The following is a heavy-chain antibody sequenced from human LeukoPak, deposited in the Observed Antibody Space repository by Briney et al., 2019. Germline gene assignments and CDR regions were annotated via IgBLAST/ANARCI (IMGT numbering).Heavy chain of an antibody. V-gene: IGHV1-2*02. CDR3: AGQKDPRPIDY. Sequence: ASVKVSCKASGYKFTGYYLHWVRQAPGQGLEWMGWVNPASGGTNYAQKFRGRVTMTRDTSIATAYMELNELTSDDTAVYYCAGQKDPRPIDYWGQGTLVTVSS. CDR2: VNPASGGT. J-gene: IGHJ4*02. CDR1: GYKFTGYY.